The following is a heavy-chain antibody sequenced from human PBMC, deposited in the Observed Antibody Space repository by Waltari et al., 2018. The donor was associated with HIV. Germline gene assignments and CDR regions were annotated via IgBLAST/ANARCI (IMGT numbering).Heavy chain of an antibody. J-gene: IGHJ4*02. CDR1: GYTSPAYY. CDR3: ARPSAFTIFGILTPFDY. D-gene: IGHD3-3*01. V-gene: IGHV1-2*02. CDR2: INPKNGDT. Sequence: VQVVQSGAEVKKPGASVKASSTTSGYTSPAYYIHWVRQAPGQGLEWMGWINPKNGDTKFAQKFQGRVTLTRDTSITTTYLELNSLRFDDAAIYYCARPSAFTIFGILTPFDYWGQGTLVTVSS.